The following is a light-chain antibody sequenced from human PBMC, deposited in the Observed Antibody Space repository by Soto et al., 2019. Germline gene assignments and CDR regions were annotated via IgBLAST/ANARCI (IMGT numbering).Light chain of an antibody. Sequence: QAVMTQEPSFSVSPGGTVTLTCGLSSGSVSSGYYPSWYQRTPGQSPRPLMYNTNTRSSGVPDRFSGSILGDKAALTITGAQADDESEYYCMLYMGSGIYVFGTGTKLTVL. CDR2: NTN. J-gene: IGLJ1*01. CDR1: SGSVSSGYY. V-gene: IGLV8-61*01. CDR3: MLYMGSGIYV.